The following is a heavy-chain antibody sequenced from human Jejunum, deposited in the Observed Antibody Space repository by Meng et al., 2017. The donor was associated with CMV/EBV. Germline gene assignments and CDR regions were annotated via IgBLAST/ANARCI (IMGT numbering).Heavy chain of an antibody. Sequence: AASGLTVRSNAMNWVRQAPGKGLEWVSYISASGSSIYYAESVKGRFTISRDNAKNSVYLQMNSLRAADTAVYYCASNDILTGFDYWGQGTRVTVSS. CDR1: GLTVRSNA. V-gene: IGHV3-48*03. CDR3: ASNDILTGFDY. D-gene: IGHD3-9*01. CDR2: ISASGSSI. J-gene: IGHJ4*02.